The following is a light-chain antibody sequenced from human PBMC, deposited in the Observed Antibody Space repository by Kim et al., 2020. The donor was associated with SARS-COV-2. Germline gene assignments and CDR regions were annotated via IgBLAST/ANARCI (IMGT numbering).Light chain of an antibody. CDR3: QQFKSHWS. V-gene: IGKV1-5*03. CDR2: RAS. J-gene: IGKJ1*01. CDR1: ETVYDW. Sequence: DIQMTQSPSTLPASVGDTVTITCRASETVYDWFAWYQQKPGKPPKILIFRASTLESGVPSWFSGSGSETHITLTISGLQPDDDGTYFCQQFKSHWSFGQGTKVDIK.